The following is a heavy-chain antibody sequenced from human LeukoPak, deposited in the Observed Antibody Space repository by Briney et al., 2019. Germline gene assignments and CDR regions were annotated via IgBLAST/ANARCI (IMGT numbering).Heavy chain of an antibody. CDR1: GYSFTRYW. CDR3: ARHDRGNYYDSSAYPFDY. V-gene: IGHV5-51*01. CDR2: IYPGDSET. D-gene: IGHD3-22*01. Sequence: GESLKISCKGSGYSFTRYWIGWVRQMPGKGLEWMGIIYPGDSETRNSPSFQGQVTISADKSISTAYLQWSSLKASDTAIYYCARHDRGNYYDSSAYPFDYWGQGTLVTVSS. J-gene: IGHJ4*02.